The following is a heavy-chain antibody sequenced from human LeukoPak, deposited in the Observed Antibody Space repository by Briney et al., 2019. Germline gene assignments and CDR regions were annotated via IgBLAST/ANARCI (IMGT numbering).Heavy chain of an antibody. Sequence: GGSLRLSCAASGFTFSSYGMHWVRQAPGKGLEWVAFIRYDGSNKYYADSVKGRFTISRDNSKNTLYLQMNSLRAEDTAVYYCARDDDSSSGWSNTNYYNWFDPWGQGTLVTVSS. CDR1: GFTFSSYG. V-gene: IGHV3-30*02. CDR2: IRYDGSNK. D-gene: IGHD6-19*01. J-gene: IGHJ5*02. CDR3: ARDDDSSSGWSNTNYYNWFDP.